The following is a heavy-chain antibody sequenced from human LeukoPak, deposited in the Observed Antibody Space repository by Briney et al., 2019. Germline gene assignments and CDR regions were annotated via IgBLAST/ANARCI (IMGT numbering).Heavy chain of an antibody. CDR2: INHSGST. CDR3: ARDRRYGSRFDP. Sequence: PSETLSLTCAVYGGSFSGYYWSWIRQPPGKGLEWIGEINHSGSTNYNPSLKSRVTLSVDTSKNQFSLKLSSVTAADTAVYYCARDRRYGSRFDPWGQGTLVTVSS. J-gene: IGHJ5*02. CDR1: GGSFSGYY. D-gene: IGHD3-10*01. V-gene: IGHV4-34*01.